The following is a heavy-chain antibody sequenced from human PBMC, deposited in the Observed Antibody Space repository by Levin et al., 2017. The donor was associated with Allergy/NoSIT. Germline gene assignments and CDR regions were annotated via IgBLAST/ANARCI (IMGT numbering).Heavy chain of an antibody. V-gene: IGHV4-34*01. CDR3: ARGRVFRGYAALDY. CDR1: GGSFNDYY. Sequence: SETLSLTCAVYGGSFNDYYWTWIRQSPGKGLQWIGEVVHSGATNYNPSLQSRVYISVDTSRRHFSLNLNSVTAADTAVYYCARGRVFRGYAALDYWGPGTLVTVSS. D-gene: IGHD1-1*01. CDR2: VVHSGAT. J-gene: IGHJ4*02.